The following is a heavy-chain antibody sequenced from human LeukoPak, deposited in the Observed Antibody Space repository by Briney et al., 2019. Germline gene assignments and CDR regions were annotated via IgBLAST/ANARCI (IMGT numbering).Heavy chain of an antibody. J-gene: IGHJ6*02. Sequence: SETLSLTCAVYGGSFSGYYWSWIRQPPGKGLEWIGEINHSGSTNYNPSLKSRVTISVDTSKNQFSLKLSSVTAADTAVYYCARHYGMDVWGQGTTVTVSS. CDR1: GGSFSGYY. V-gene: IGHV4-34*01. CDR2: INHSGST. CDR3: ARHYGMDV.